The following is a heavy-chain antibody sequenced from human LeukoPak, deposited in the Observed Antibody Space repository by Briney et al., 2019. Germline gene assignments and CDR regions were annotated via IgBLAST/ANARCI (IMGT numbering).Heavy chain of an antibody. Sequence: GGSLRLSCAASGFTFSSYAMSWVRQTPRKGLEWVSSISGSGGSTYYADSVKGRFTISRDNSKNTLYLQMNSLRAEDTAVYYCRGTYYYDSSGAFDIWGQGTMVTVSS. V-gene: IGHV3-23*01. CDR2: ISGSGGST. J-gene: IGHJ3*02. CDR3: RGTYYYDSSGAFDI. CDR1: GFTFSSYA. D-gene: IGHD3-22*01.